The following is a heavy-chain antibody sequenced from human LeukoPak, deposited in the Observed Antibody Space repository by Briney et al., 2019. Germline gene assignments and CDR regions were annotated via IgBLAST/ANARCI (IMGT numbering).Heavy chain of an antibody. D-gene: IGHD1-26*01. V-gene: IGHV4-39*01. Sequence: SETLSLTCTVSGGSISSSSYYWGWIRQPPGKGLEWIGSIYYSGSTYYNPSLKSRVTISVDTSKNQFSLKLSSVTAADTAVYHCARRRWEPPDSYYYYMDVWGKGTTVTVSS. CDR3: ARRRWEPPDSYYYYMDV. CDR2: IYYSGST. J-gene: IGHJ6*03. CDR1: GGSISSSSYY.